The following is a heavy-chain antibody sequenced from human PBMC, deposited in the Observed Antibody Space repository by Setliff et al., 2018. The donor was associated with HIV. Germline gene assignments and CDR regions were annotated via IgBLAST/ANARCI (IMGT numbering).Heavy chain of an antibody. CDR1: GDSISSSRSF. V-gene: IGHV4-39*07. Sequence: SETLSLTCTVSGDSISSSRSFWGWIRQSPGKGLEWIGSIYFSGSVFYNPSLNSRVIISIDTSRNQFSLKLSSVTGADTAVYYCASLTTDRFLEWLFVYWGQGTLVTVSS. CDR3: ASLTTDRFLEWLFVY. J-gene: IGHJ4*02. D-gene: IGHD3-3*01. CDR2: IYFSGSV.